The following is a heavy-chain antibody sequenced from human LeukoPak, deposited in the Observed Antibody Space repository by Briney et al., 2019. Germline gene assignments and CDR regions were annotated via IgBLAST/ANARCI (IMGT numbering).Heavy chain of an antibody. J-gene: IGHJ3*02. CDR3: AREPYSGSYKWYALDI. V-gene: IGHV4-59*12. CDR1: GGSISSYY. Sequence: SETLSLTCTVSGGSISSYYWSWIRQPPGKGLEWIGYIYYSGSTNYNPSLMSRVTISVDTSKNQFSLKLSSVTAADTAVYYCAREPYSGSYKWYALDIWGQGTMVTVSS. CDR2: IYYSGST. D-gene: IGHD1-26*01.